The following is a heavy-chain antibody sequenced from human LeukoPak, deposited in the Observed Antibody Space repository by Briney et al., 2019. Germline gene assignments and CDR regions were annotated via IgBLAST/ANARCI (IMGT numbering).Heavy chain of an antibody. Sequence: GGSLRLSCVASGFTFDDYGMSWVRQAPGKGPEWVSGINWNGGSTGYADSVKGRFTISRDNAKNSLYLQMNSLRVEDTALYYCVRVRDGYSFGGRGTLVIVSA. V-gene: IGHV3-20*04. J-gene: IGHJ4*02. CDR3: VRVRDGYSF. CDR2: INWNGGST. CDR1: GFTFDDYG. D-gene: IGHD5-24*01.